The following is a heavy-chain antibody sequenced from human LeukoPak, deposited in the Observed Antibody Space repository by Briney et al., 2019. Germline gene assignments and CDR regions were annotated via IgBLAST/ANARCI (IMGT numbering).Heavy chain of an antibody. CDR1: GGTFSSYA. CDR2: IIPILGIA. D-gene: IGHD3-9*01. Sequence: SVKVSCKASGGTFSSYAISWVRQAPGQGLEWMGRIIPILGIANYAQKFQGRVTITADKSTSTAYMELSSLRSEDTAVYCCARAGNYDILTGYYTPHNWFDPWGQGTLVTVSS. J-gene: IGHJ5*02. V-gene: IGHV1-69*04. CDR3: ARAGNYDILTGYYTPHNWFDP.